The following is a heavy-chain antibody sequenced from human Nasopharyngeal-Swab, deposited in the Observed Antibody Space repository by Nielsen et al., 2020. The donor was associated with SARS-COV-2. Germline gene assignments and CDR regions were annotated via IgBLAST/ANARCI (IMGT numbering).Heavy chain of an antibody. J-gene: IGHJ4*02. V-gene: IGHV3-23*01. CDR2: ISANGDIT. Sequence: GESLKISCAASGFVFSKYAMSWVRQAPGKGPEWVSAISANGDITNYADSVKGRFIISRDNSKNSLYLQLNSLRAEDTAVYYCAKDIYSFGPYFDYWGQGTVVTVSS. D-gene: IGHD5-18*01. CDR1: GFVFSKYA. CDR3: AKDIYSFGPYFDY.